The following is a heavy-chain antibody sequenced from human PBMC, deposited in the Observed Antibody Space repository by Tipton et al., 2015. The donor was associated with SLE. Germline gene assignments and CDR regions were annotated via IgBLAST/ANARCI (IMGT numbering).Heavy chain of an antibody. Sequence: TLSLTCTVSGASISNYYWGWIRQPPGKGLEWIGSIYYSGAIYYNPSLMSRVTISIDTSKNQFSLRLSSVTAADTALYYCARLDFNHDFWSGYAFDIWGQGTMVTVSS. CDR1: GASISNYY. J-gene: IGHJ3*02. CDR2: IYYSGAI. D-gene: IGHD3-3*01. CDR3: ARLDFNHDFWSGYAFDI. V-gene: IGHV4-39*07.